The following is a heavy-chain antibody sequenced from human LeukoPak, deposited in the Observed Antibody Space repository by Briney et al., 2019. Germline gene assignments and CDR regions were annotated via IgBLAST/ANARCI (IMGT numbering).Heavy chain of an antibody. CDR1: GASVRSDH. V-gene: IGHV4-59*02. D-gene: IGHD2/OR15-2a*01. CDR2: MHGSGSP. J-gene: IGHJ3*02. CDR3: ARDLSVNAFDI. Sequence: PSDTLTLTCTVSGASVRSDHWNWIRQSPGKGLEWIAYMHGSGSPNYNPSLASRLTLSVDATENLLSLKLTSVTAADTAVYFCARDLSVNAFDIWGQGTLVTVSS.